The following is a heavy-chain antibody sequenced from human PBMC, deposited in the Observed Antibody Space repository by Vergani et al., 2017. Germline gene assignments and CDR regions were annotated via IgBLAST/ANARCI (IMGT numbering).Heavy chain of an antibody. Sequence: EVQLLESGGGLVQPGGSLRLSCAASGFTFSSYEMNWVRQAPGKGLEWVSYISSSGSTIYYADSVKGRFTISRDNAKNSLYLQMNSLRAEDTAVYYCARDRAVTPEYFQHWGQGTLVTVSS. CDR1: GFTFSSYE. CDR3: ARDRAVTPEYFQH. D-gene: IGHD4-11*01. J-gene: IGHJ1*01. V-gene: IGHV3-48*03. CDR2: ISSSGSTI.